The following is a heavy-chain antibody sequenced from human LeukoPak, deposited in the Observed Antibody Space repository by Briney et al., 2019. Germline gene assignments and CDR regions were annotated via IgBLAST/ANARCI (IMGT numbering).Heavy chain of an antibody. D-gene: IGHD1-26*01. CDR1: GFSLTTSGVG. V-gene: IGHV2-5*02. CDR3: AHRRRLISASFFFDY. CDR2: IYWDDDK. Sequence: SGPTLVRPTQTLTLTCSISGFSLTTSGVGVGWIRQPPGKALEWLALIYWDDDKRYNPSLKSRLTTTKDTPQNQIALTMTNWDPREKCTYYCAHRRRLISASFFFDYWGQGTLVTVSS. J-gene: IGHJ4*02.